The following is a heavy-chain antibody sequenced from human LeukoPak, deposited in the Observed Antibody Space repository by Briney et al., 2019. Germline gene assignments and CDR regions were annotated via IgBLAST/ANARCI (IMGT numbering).Heavy chain of an antibody. Sequence: SETLSLTCTVSGGSISSYYWSWIRQPPGKGLEWLGYIYYSGSTNYNPSLKSRVTISVDTSKNQFSLKLSSVTAADTAVYYCARREYYYDTGAFDIWGQGTMVTVSS. V-gene: IGHV4-59*08. D-gene: IGHD3-22*01. CDR2: IYYSGST. J-gene: IGHJ3*02. CDR1: GGSISSYY. CDR3: ARREYYYDTGAFDI.